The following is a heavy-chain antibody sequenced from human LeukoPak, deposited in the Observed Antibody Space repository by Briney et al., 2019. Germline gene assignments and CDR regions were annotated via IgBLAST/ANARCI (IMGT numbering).Heavy chain of an antibody. D-gene: IGHD5-24*01. CDR1: GFSLSTSGGG. CDR3: AHRRSGMGSIFFDS. V-gene: IGHV2-5*01. Sequence: SGPTLVNPTQTLTLTCTFSGFSLSTSGGGVVWIRQPPGKGLEWLALINSNDDKRYRPSLKSRLTITKDTSKNQVILTMTNMDPVDTATYYCAHRRSGMGSIFFDSWGQGTPVIVSS. CDR2: INSNDDK. J-gene: IGHJ4*02.